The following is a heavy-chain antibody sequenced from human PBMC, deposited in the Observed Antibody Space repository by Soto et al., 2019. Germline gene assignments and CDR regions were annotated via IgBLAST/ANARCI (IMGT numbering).Heavy chain of an antibody. CDR2: ISSSSSYI. V-gene: IGHV3-21*01. CDR3: AREQPGYSYGYGLGY. CDR1: GFTFSSYS. J-gene: IGHJ4*02. D-gene: IGHD5-18*01. Sequence: EVQLVESGGGLVKPGGSLRLSCAASGFTFSSYSMNWVRQAPGKGLEWVSSISSSSSYIYYADSVKGRFTISRDNAKKSLYLQMTRLRAEDTAVYYCAREQPGYSYGYGLGYWGQGTLVTVSS.